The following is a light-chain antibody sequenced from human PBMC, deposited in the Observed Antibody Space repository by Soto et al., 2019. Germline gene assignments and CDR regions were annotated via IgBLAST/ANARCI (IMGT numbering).Light chain of an antibody. Sequence: DTQMTQSPSSLSASVGDRVTITCRASQSISTYLNWYRQKAGKAPELLIYGASSVQSAVPSRFSGSGSGTDFTLTISSLQPEDFATYQCQQSSSFPLTFGPGTKVDI. J-gene: IGKJ3*01. CDR3: QQSSSFPLT. CDR1: QSISTY. CDR2: GAS. V-gene: IGKV1-39*01.